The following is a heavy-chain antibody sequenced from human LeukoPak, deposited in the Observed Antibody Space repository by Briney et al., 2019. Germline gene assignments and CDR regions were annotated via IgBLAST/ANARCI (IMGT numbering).Heavy chain of an antibody. J-gene: IGHJ6*02. V-gene: IGHV3-7*03. D-gene: IGHD5-12*01. CDR1: GFKFSDYG. CDR3: ARERGRGGYDSRYYYYGMDV. Sequence: GGSLRLSCVASGFKFSDYGMHWVRQAPGKGLEWVANIKQDGSEKNYVDSVKGRFTISRDNAKNSLDLQMNSLRAEDTAVYYCARERGRGGYDSRYYYYGMDVWGQGTTVTVSS. CDR2: IKQDGSEK.